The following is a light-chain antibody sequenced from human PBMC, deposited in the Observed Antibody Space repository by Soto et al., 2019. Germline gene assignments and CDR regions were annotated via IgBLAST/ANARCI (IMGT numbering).Light chain of an antibody. CDR3: LQDYRYPPWT. V-gene: IGKV1-6*01. CDR2: LAS. CDR1: QGIRNY. Sequence: AIQLTQSPSSLSASVGDRVTITCRASQGIRNYLAWYQQKPGKAPQLLIYLASTLQGGVPSRFSGSGSGTDFSLTISSLQPEDVATYYCLQDYRYPPWTVGQGTKVDIK. J-gene: IGKJ1*01.